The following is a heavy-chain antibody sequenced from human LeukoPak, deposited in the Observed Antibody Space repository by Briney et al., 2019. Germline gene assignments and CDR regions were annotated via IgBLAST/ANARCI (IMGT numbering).Heavy chain of an antibody. V-gene: IGHV1-46*01. Sequence: ASVKVSCKASRYTFTGYHMHWVRLAPGQGLEWLGLIDPDRRTTVYAQKFQGRVAMTGDMSTSTVYMELRSLRSEDTAVYFCARLFGDYDDTIRSSYWHGHLDYWGQGALVLVSS. CDR1: RYTFTGYH. CDR2: IDPDRRTT. D-gene: IGHD3-16*01. J-gene: IGHJ4*02. CDR3: ARLFGDYDDTIRSSYWHGHLDY.